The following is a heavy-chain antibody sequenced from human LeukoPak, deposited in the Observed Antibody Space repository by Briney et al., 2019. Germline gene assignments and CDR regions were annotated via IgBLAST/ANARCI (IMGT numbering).Heavy chain of an antibody. J-gene: IGHJ4*02. CDR3: ARDLGYCSGGSCFGDRTAYFDY. CDR2: VIPIFGTA. Sequence: GSSVKVSCKASGGTFSSYAISWVRQAPGQGLEWMGGVIPIFGTANYAQKFQGRVTITADESTSTANMELSSLRSEDTAVYYCARDLGYCSGGSCFGDRTAYFDYWGQGTLVTVSS. D-gene: IGHD2-15*01. CDR1: GGTFSSYA. V-gene: IGHV1-69*01.